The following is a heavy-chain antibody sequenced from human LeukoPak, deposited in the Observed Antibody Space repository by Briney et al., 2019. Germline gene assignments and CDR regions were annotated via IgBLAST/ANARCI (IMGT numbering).Heavy chain of an antibody. CDR1: GFTFSSYW. CDR2: INSDGSST. CDR3: ARGTKPRFLGFCDY. Sequence: PGGSLRLSCAASGFTFSSYWMHWVRQAPGKGLVWVSRINSDGSSTSYADSVKGRFTISRDNAKNTLYLQMNSLRAEDTAVYYCARGTKPRFLGFCDYWGQGTLVTDSS. J-gene: IGHJ4*02. D-gene: IGHD1-1*01. V-gene: IGHV3-74*01.